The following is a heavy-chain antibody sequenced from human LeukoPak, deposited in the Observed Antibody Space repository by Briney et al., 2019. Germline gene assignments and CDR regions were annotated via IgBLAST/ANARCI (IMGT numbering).Heavy chain of an antibody. D-gene: IGHD3-10*01. CDR3: ARVSEKVVSRHFHYYMDV. Sequence: SETLSLTCAVYNGSFSGYYWSWIRQSPGKGLEWIGEINHSGGTNYNPSLKSRLTISVDTSKNQFSLNLTFVTAADTAIYYCARVSEKVVSRHFHYYMDVWAKGTTVTVSS. CDR2: INHSGGT. V-gene: IGHV4-34*01. J-gene: IGHJ6*03. CDR1: NGSFSGYY.